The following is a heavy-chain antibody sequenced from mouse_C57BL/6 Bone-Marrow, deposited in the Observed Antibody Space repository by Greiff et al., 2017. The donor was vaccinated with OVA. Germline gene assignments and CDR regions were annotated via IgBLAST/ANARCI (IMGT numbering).Heavy chain of an antibody. Sequence: EVQLKESGAELVRPGASVKLSCTASGFNIKDDYMHWVKQRPEQGLEWIGWIDPENGDTEYASKFQGKATITADTSSNTAYLQLSSLTSEDTAVYYCTTYGSSLDYWGQGTTLTVSS. CDR1: GFNIKDDY. CDR3: TTYGSSLDY. J-gene: IGHJ2*01. CDR2: IDPENGDT. V-gene: IGHV14-4*01. D-gene: IGHD1-1*01.